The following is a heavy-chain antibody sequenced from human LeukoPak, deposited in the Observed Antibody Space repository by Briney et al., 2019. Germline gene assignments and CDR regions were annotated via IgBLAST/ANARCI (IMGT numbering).Heavy chain of an antibody. J-gene: IGHJ4*02. CDR2: ISWNSGSI. V-gene: IGHV3-9*01. CDR3: AEGKYHPLYGGFDY. CDR1: GFTFDDYA. Sequence: GGSLRLSCAASGFTFDDYAMHWVRQAPGKGLEWVSGISWNSGSIGYADSVKGRFTISRDNAKNSLYLQMNSLRAEDTAFYYCAEGKYHPLYGGFDYWGQGTLVTVSS. D-gene: IGHD2-2*02.